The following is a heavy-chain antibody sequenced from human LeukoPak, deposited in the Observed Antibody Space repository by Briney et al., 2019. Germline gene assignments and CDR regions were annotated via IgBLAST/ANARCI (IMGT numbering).Heavy chain of an antibody. CDR2: ISSDGHNK. Sequence: GGSLRLSCVGSGFTFSDYSMDWVRQAPGKGLEWVAFISSDGHNKDYADSVKGRFTISRDNSKNTVYLQMDSLRPEDTAIFYCARERYFAFDYWGQGNLVTVSS. V-gene: IGHV3-30-3*01. J-gene: IGHJ4*02. CDR3: ARERYFAFDY. D-gene: IGHD3-9*01. CDR1: GFTFSDYS.